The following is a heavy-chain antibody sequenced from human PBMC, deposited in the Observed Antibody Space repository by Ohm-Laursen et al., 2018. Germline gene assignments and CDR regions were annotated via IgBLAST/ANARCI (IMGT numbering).Heavy chain of an antibody. Sequence: SLRLSCAASAFSLTASNMDWVRQAPGTGLEWVSCISDTGSHIYYAGSVRGRFTISRDNAQNSLYLHMSSLRAEDTAIYYCARDDGAYARRSGMDVWGQGTTVTVSS. J-gene: IGHJ6*02. CDR3: ARDDGAYARRSGMDV. D-gene: IGHD2-8*01. CDR1: AFSLTASN. V-gene: IGHV3-21*01. CDR2: ISDTGSHI.